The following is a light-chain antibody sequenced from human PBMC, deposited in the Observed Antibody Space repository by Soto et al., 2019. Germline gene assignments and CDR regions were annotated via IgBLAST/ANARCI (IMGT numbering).Light chain of an antibody. CDR3: QQYGSSRFT. Sequence: EIVLTQSPGTLSLSPGERATLSCRASQSVSSSYLAWYQQKPGQAPRLLIYGASSRATGIPDRFSGSGSGTDFTLTISRLEPEDFAVYYCQQYGSSRFTFGPGTKV. CDR1: QSVSSSY. J-gene: IGKJ3*01. V-gene: IGKV3-20*01. CDR2: GAS.